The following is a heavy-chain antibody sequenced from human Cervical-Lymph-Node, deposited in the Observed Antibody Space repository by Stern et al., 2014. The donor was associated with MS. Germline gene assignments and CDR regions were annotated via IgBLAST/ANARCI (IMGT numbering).Heavy chain of an antibody. V-gene: IGHV3-30*18. CDR3: AKDYGRREGYSSSDAFDI. CDR1: GFTFRSYG. Sequence: VQLVESGGGVVQPGRSLRLSCAASGFTFRSYGMHWVRQAPGKGLEWVAVISYDGSNKYYADSVKGRFTISRDNSKNTLYLQMNSLRAEDTAVYYCAKDYGRREGYSSSDAFDIWGQGTMVTVSS. J-gene: IGHJ3*02. CDR2: ISYDGSNK. D-gene: IGHD6-19*01.